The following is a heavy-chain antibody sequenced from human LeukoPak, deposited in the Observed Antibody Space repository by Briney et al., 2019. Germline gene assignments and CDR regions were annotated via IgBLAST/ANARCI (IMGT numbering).Heavy chain of an antibody. CDR1: GFTFDRHT. V-gene: IGHV3-43*01. Sequence: GGSLRLSCAASGFTFDRHTMHWVRQPPGKGPEWVSLIGWDGTNIDYAGSVKGRFTISRDNSKNFVYLQMHSLRTEDTALYYCTKDMEWGMDVWGQGTTVIVSS. D-gene: IGHD3-3*01. J-gene: IGHJ6*02. CDR3: TKDMEWGMDV. CDR2: IGWDGTNI.